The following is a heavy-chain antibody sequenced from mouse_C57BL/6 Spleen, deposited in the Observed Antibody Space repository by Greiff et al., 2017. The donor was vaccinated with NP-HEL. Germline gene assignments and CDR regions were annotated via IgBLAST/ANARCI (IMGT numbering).Heavy chain of an antibody. V-gene: IGHV5-9-1*02. D-gene: IGHD1-1*01. J-gene: IGHJ4*01. CDR3: TRDEDYVSSYAMDY. CDR2: ISSGGDYT. CDR1: GFTFSSYA. Sequence: EVKLQESGEGLVKPGGSLKLSCAASGFTFSSYAMSWVRQTPEKRLEWVAYISSGGDYTYYADTVKGRFTITRANARNTLYLQTSSLKSEDTAMYYCTRDEDYVSSYAMDYWGQGTSVTVSS.